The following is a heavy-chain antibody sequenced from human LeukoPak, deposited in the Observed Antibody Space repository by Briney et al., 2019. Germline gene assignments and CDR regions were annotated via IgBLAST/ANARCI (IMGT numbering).Heavy chain of an antibody. V-gene: IGHV4-59*08. D-gene: IGHD3-22*01. CDR1: GGSISSYY. J-gene: IGHJ4*02. Sequence: SETLSLTCTVSGGSISSYYWSWIRQPPGKGLEWIGYIYYSGSTNFNPSLKSRVTISIDTSKNQFSLKLSSVTAADTAVYYCARHPSYYDRIDYWGQGSLVTVSS. CDR2: IYYSGST. CDR3: ARHPSYYDRIDY.